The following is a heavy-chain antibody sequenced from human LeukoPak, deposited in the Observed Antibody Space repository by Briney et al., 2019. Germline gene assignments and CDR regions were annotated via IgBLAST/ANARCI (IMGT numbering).Heavy chain of an antibody. CDR2: ISSSGSTI. CDR1: GFTFSDYY. CDR3: ASSIVGATTSFDY. Sequence: GGSLRLSCAASGFTFSDYYMSWIRQAPGKGLEWVSYISSSGSTIYYADSVKGRFTISRDNAKNSLYLQMNSLRAEDTAVYYCASSIVGATTSFDYWGQGTLVTVSS. D-gene: IGHD1-26*01. J-gene: IGHJ4*02. V-gene: IGHV3-11*04.